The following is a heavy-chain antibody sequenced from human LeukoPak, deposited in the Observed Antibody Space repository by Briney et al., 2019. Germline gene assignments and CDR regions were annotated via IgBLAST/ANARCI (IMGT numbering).Heavy chain of an antibody. Sequence: SDTLSLTCTVSGGSISSSSYYWGWIRQPPGKGLEWIGSIFYSGTTYYNPSLKSRVTISADTSKNQFSLRLRFVAAADTAVYYCARSNYYDSSGPIDYWGQGTLATVSS. CDR1: GGSISSSSYY. V-gene: IGHV4-39*01. J-gene: IGHJ4*02. CDR2: IFYSGTT. CDR3: ARSNYYDSSGPIDY. D-gene: IGHD3-22*01.